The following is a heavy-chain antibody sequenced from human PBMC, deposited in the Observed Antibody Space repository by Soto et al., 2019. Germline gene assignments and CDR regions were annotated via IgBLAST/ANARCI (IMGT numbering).Heavy chain of an antibody. V-gene: IGHV4-61*01. Sequence: SETLSLTCTVFGGSVSDTTFYWSWIRQPPGKGLEWLGYISYSGSAKYKPSLKSRVTMSVDTSKNQFSLKLSSVTAEDTAVYYCARTDRGFSYSYVESWGQGSLVTVCS. D-gene: IGHD5-18*01. CDR1: GGSVSDTTFY. J-gene: IGHJ4*02. CDR3: ARTDRGFSYSYVES. CDR2: ISYSGSA.